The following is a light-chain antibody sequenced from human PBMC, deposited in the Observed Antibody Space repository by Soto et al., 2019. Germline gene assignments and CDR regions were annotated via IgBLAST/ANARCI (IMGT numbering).Light chain of an antibody. Sequence: DIQMTQSPSTLSASVGDRVTITCRASQSISSWLAWYQQKPGKAPKLLIYDASSWESGVPSRFRGSGSGTEFTLTISSLQPDDLATYYCQQYNSYPWTFGQGTKVEIK. V-gene: IGKV1-5*01. J-gene: IGKJ1*01. CDR2: DAS. CDR1: QSISSW. CDR3: QQYNSYPWT.